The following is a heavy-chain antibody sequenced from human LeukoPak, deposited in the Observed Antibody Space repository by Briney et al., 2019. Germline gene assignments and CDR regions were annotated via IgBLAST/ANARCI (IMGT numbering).Heavy chain of an antibody. J-gene: IGHJ6*03. CDR3: ARVSKSSGWNNYYYYMDV. D-gene: IGHD6-19*01. CDR2: INPNSGGT. Sequence: GASVKVSCKASGYTFTGYYMHWVRQAPGQGLEWMGWINPNSGGTSYAQKFQGRVTMTRDTSFSTAYMELSRLRSDDTAVYYCARVSKSSGWNNYYYYMDVWGKGTTVTVSS. V-gene: IGHV1-2*02. CDR1: GYTFTGYY.